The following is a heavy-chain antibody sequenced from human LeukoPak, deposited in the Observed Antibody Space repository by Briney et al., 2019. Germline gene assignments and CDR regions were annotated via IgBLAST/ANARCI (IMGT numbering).Heavy chain of an antibody. V-gene: IGHV1-8*01. D-gene: IGHD3-16*02. CDR2: MNPNSGNT. CDR3: ARLVGSNYGMDV. J-gene: IGHJ6*02. CDR1: GYTFTSYD. Sequence: ASVKVSCKASGYTFTSYDINWVRQATGQGLEWMGWMNPNSGNTGYAQKFQGRVTMTRNTSISTAYMELSSLRSEDTAVYYCARLVGSNYGMDVWGQGTTVTVSS.